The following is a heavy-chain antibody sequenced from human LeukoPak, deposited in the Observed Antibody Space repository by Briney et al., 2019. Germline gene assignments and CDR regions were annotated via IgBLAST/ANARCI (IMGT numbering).Heavy chain of an antibody. CDR1: GFTFSSYS. J-gene: IGHJ3*02. CDR2: ISSSSSYI. Sequence: GGSLTLSCTASGFTFSSYSMNWVRQAPGKGLEWVSSISSSSSYIYYADLLKGRFTISRDNAKNSLYLQMNSLRAEDTAVYYCARGGHHYYDSSGYLYACDIWGQGTMVTVSS. CDR3: ARGGHHYYDSSGYLYACDI. V-gene: IGHV3-21*06. D-gene: IGHD3-22*01.